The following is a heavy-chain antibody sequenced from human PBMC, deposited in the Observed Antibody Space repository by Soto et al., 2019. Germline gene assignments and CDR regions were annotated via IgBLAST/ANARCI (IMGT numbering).Heavy chain of an antibody. V-gene: IGHV3-23*01. CDR2: ISGSGGST. Sequence: PGGSLRLSCAASGFTFSSSAMSWVRQAPGKGLEWVSAISGSGGSTYYADSVKGRFTISRDNSKNTLYLQMNSLRAEDTAVYYCAKDVSGPQWVTMIVVAGFDYWGQGTLVTVSS. CDR3: AKDVSGPQWVTMIVVAGFDY. J-gene: IGHJ4*02. CDR1: GFTFSSSA. D-gene: IGHD3-22*01.